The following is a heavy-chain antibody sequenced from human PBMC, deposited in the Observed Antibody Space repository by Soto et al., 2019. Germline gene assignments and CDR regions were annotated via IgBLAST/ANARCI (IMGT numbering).Heavy chain of an antibody. CDR1: GFTFSSYS. D-gene: IGHD6-6*01. V-gene: IGHV3-21*01. CDR3: ARSSTFYDY. CDR2: INSGSSYM. J-gene: IGHJ4*02. Sequence: GGSLRLSCAASGFTFSSYSMNWVRQAPGKGLEWVSSINSGSSYMYYADSVKGRFTISRDNAKNSLYLQMKSLRAEDTAVYYCARSSTFYDYWGQGT.